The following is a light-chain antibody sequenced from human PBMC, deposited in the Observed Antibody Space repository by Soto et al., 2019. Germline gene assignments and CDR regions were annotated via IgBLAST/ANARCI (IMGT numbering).Light chain of an antibody. J-gene: IGLJ2*01. CDR1: SSDVGSYNL. V-gene: IGLV2-23*01. Sequence: QSVLTQPASVSGSPGQSITISCTGTSSDVGSYNLVSWYQQHPGKAPKLMIYEGIKRPSGVSNRFSGSKSGNTASLTLSGLQAEDEADYYCCSYVGGSTSVIFGGGTKLTVL. CDR2: EGI. CDR3: CSYVGGSTSVI.